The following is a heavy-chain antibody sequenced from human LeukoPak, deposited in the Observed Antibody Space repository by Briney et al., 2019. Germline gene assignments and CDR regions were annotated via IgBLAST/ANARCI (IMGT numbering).Heavy chain of an antibody. J-gene: IGHJ6*03. CDR1: GGSINRSSYY. V-gene: IGHV4-39*01. D-gene: IGHD3-16*01. CDR3: ARYLGYYYYYMDV. Sequence: KTSETLSLTCTVSGGSINRSSYYWAWIRQPPGKGLEWIGNIYYSGSTYYNPSLKSRVTMSIDTSNNQFSLKLSSVTAADTAVYYCARYLGYYYYYMDVWGKGTTVTVSS. CDR2: IYYSGST.